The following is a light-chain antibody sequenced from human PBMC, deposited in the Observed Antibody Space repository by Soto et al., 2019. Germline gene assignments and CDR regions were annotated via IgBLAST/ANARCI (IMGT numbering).Light chain of an antibody. V-gene: IGKV1-39*01. J-gene: IGKJ2*01. Sequence: DIHMTQSPSSLSASVGDRVTITCRASQSISSYVNWYQQKSGQAPKLLIYAASSLRSGVPSRFSGTGSGTDFTLTITSLQPEDFASYHCRQSYSTPPTFGQGTKLEIK. CDR1: QSISSY. CDR2: AAS. CDR3: RQSYSTPPT.